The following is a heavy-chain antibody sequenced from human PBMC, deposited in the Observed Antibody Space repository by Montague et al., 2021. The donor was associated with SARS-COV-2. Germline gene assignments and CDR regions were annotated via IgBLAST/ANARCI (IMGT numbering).Heavy chain of an antibody. CDR3: ARVGNYLGFY. CDR2: IFYFGDV. D-gene: IGHD3-10*01. CDR1: GDSVSSGRYF. V-gene: IGHV4-61*01. J-gene: IGHJ4*02. Sequence: SETLSLTCTVSGDSVSSGRYFWTWVRQAPGKGLEWIGDIFYFGDVSYXHSLRSRVTISVDTSNNQLSLRLSAVTAADTAKYYCARVGNYLGFYWGQGTLVTVPS.